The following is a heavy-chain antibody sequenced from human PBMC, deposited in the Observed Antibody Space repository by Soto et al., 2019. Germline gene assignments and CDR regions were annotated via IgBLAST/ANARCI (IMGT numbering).Heavy chain of an antibody. Sequence: QVQLVQSGAEVKKPGSSVKVSCKASGGTFSSYAIRWVRQAPGQGLEWMGGIIPIFGTANYAQKFQGRVTLTADESTSTAYMERSSLRSEDTAVYYCARDPDPYCSSTSCDVGLSWDYWGKGNLVTVSS. CDR1: GGTFSSYA. D-gene: IGHD2-2*01. CDR3: ARDPDPYCSSTSCDVGLSWDY. J-gene: IGHJ4*02. CDR2: IIPIFGTA. V-gene: IGHV1-69*01.